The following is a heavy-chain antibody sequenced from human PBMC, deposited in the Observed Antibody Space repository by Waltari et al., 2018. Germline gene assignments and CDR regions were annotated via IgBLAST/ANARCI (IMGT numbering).Heavy chain of an antibody. J-gene: IGHJ4*02. CDR3: VLYSSEVLGDC. CDR1: GFTVCTYW. D-gene: IGHD6-25*01. CDR2: INTYGSIT. V-gene: IGHV3-74*01. Sequence: QLVESGGGLVQPGGSLKLSCAASGFTVCTYWLHWVRQAPGKGLLSVAHINTYGSITNYADSVKGRFTISRDNAKNTLFLQMNSLRAEDTALYYCVLYSSEVLGDCWGRGTLVTVSS.